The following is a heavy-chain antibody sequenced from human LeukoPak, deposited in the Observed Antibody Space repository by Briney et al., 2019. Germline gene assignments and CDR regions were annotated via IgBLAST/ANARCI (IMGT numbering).Heavy chain of an antibody. Sequence: GGSLRLSCAASGFTFSSYWMHWVRQAPGKGLVWVSRINSDGSSTSYADSVKGRFTISRDNAKNSLYLQMNSLRAEDTALYYCARDLDSSGYKDYWGQGTLVTVSS. CDR1: GFTFSSYW. D-gene: IGHD3-22*01. CDR2: INSDGSST. J-gene: IGHJ4*02. CDR3: ARDLDSSGYKDY. V-gene: IGHV3-74*01.